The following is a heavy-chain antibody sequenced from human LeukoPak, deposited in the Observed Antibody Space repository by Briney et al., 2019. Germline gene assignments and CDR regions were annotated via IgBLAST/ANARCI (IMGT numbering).Heavy chain of an antibody. CDR3: ARGPGTWYYY. V-gene: IGHV4-34*01. Sequence: PSETLSLTCAVYGGSFSGYDWSWIRQPPGKGLEWIGEINHSGSTNYNPSLKSQVTISIDTSKNQFSLKLSSVTAADTALYYCARGPGTWYYYWGQGTLVTVSS. J-gene: IGHJ4*02. CDR2: INHSGST. CDR1: GGSFSGYD. D-gene: IGHD6-13*01.